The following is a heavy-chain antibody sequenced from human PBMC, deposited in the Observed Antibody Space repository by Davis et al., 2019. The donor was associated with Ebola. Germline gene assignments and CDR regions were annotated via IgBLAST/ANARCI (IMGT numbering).Heavy chain of an antibody. CDR1: GGSMSSGSYY. D-gene: IGHD3-22*01. V-gene: IGHV4-31*03. CDR3: ARRSYYNGPINN. J-gene: IGHJ4*02. Sequence: LRLSCSVSGGSMSSGSYYWSWIRQHPGKGLEWIGYVYDSGSTYYNPSLKSRVSILLDTSQDQLSLNLNSVTAADTAVYYCARRSYYNGPINNWGRGTLVTVSS. CDR2: VYDSGST.